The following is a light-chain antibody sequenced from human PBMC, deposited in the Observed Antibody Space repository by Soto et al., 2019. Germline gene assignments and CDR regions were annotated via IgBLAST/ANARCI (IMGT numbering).Light chain of an antibody. CDR3: HQYDSSPLT. Sequence: EIVLAQSPDTLSLSPGERATLSRRTSQSMSTNYLAWYQQKSGQPPRLLIYGASIRATGIPDRFSGSGSGTDFTLTISRLEPEDFAVYYCHQYDSSPLTFGGGAKVEIK. V-gene: IGKV3-20*01. CDR1: QSMSTNY. CDR2: GAS. J-gene: IGKJ4*01.